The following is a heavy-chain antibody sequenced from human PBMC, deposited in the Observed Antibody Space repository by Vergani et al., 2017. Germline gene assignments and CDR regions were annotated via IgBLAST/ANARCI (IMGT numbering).Heavy chain of an antibody. V-gene: IGHV4-34*01. CDR1: GGSFSGYY. CDR2: INHSGST. Sequence: QVQLQQWGAGLLKPSETLSLTCAVYGGSFSGYYWSWIRQPPGKGLEWIGEINHSGSTNYNPSLKSRVTISVDTSKNQFSLKLSSVTAAATAVYYCARRQYSGSYTDRRRRNIFDYWGQGTLVTVSS. J-gene: IGHJ4*02. D-gene: IGHD1-26*01. CDR3: ARRQYSGSYTDRRRRNIFDY.